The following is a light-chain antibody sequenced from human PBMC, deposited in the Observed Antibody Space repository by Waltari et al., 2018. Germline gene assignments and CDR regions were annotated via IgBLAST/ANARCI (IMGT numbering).Light chain of an antibody. Sequence: QSALTQPPSASGSPGQSVTISSTGTSSDLEDYNFVSWYHQHPGKAPKLMIYEVSKRPSGVPDRFSCSKSGYTASLTVSGLQAEDEAEYYCSSYGGRNNLIFGGGTKLTVL. CDR2: EVS. CDR1: SSDLEDYNF. V-gene: IGLV2-8*01. CDR3: SSYGGRNNLI. J-gene: IGLJ2*01.